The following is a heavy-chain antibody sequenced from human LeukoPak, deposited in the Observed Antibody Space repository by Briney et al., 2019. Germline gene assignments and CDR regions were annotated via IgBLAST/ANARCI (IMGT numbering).Heavy chain of an antibody. CDR2: INSRSSSI. D-gene: IGHD3-10*01. J-gene: IGHJ3*02. CDR3: TRSSDASGNYLVAFDI. V-gene: IGHV3-48*04. Sequence: GGSLRLSCAASGFTFSSYSMNWVRQAPGKGLEWVSYINSRSSSIDYTDSVKGRFTISRENAKSSLYLQMNSLRAEDTAVYYCTRSSDASGNYLVAFDIWGQGTMVTVSS. CDR1: GFTFSSYS.